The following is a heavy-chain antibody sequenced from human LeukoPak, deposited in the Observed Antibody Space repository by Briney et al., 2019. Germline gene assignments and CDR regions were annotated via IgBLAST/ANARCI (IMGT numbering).Heavy chain of an antibody. CDR1: GGSISSGGYS. Sequence: SQTLSLTCAVSGGSISSGGYSWSWIRQPPGKGLEWIGYIYYSGSTYYNPSLKSRVTISVDTSKNQFSLKLSSVTAADTAVYYCARENDAYYYGMDVWGQGTTVTVSS. V-gene: IGHV4-31*11. CDR2: IYYSGST. J-gene: IGHJ6*02. CDR3: ARENDAYYYGMDV. D-gene: IGHD2-8*01.